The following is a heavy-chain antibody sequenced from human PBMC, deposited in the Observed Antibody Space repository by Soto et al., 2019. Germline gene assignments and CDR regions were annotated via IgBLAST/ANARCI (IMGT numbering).Heavy chain of an antibody. D-gene: IGHD3-22*01. Sequence: SVKVSCKASGGTFSSYAISWVRQAPGQGLEWMGGIIPIFGTANYAQKFQGRVTITADESTSTAYMELSSLRSEDTAVYYCARDITMIVVAPGWFDPWGQGTLVTVSS. J-gene: IGHJ5*02. CDR1: GGTFSSYA. CDR3: ARDITMIVVAPGWFDP. CDR2: IIPIFGTA. V-gene: IGHV1-69*13.